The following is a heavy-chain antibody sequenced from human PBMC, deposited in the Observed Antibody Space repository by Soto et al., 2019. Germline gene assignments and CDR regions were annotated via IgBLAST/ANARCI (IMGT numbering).Heavy chain of an antibody. D-gene: IGHD3-16*02. J-gene: IGHJ4*02. CDR2: ISAYNGNT. V-gene: IGHV1-18*01. CDR1: GYTFANYG. CDR3: ARDYDYVWGSYRLDY. Sequence: GPGVKKPGASVKVSCKASGYTFANYGITWVRQAPGQGLEWVGGISAYNGNTNYGQKFQGRVTMTTDTSTSTAYMELRNLRSDDTAVYYCARDYDYVWGSYRLDYCGQGTPVTVSA.